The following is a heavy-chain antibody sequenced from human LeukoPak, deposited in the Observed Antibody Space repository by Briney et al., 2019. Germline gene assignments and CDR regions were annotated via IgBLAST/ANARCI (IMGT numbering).Heavy chain of an antibody. CDR1: GGSISSGSYY. Sequence: PSETLSLTCTVSGGSISSGSYYWSWVRQAPGKGLEWVSAMSSSDDGRCYAASVRGRFTISRDTSRSTLYLQMNSLRAEDAAVYYCAKAPVTSCRGAFCYPFDYWGQGTLVTVSS. J-gene: IGHJ4*02. CDR3: AKAPVTSCRGAFCYPFDY. D-gene: IGHD2-15*01. CDR2: MSSSDDGR. V-gene: IGHV3-23*01.